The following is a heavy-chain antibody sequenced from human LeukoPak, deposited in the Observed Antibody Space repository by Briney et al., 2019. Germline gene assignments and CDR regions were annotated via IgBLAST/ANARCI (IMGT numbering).Heavy chain of an antibody. V-gene: IGHV3-23*01. CDR2: ISGSGVST. CDR3: AKSNSYFDY. D-gene: IGHD1-1*01. CDR1: GFTFSSYA. J-gene: IGHJ4*02. Sequence: LGGSLRLSCAASGFTFSSYAMTWLRQAPGKGLEWVSSISGSGVSTYYADSVKGRVTISRDNSKNTVYLQMNSLRADDTAVYYCAKSNSYFDYWGQGTLVTVSS.